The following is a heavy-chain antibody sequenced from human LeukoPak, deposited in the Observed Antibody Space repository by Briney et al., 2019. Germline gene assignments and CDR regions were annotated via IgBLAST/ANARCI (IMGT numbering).Heavy chain of an antibody. CDR3: ARDYFSRAALLGYFDL. D-gene: IGHD2-15*01. V-gene: IGHV3-7*01. CDR2: IKEDGGEQ. Sequence: GGSLRLSCAASGFTFSTYWMTWVRQTPGKGLEWVANIKEDGGEQNYVDSVEGRFTISRDNTKNSVFLQMNSLRAEDTAVYYCARDYFSRAALLGYFDLWGRGTLVTVSS. J-gene: IGHJ2*01. CDR1: GFTFSTYW.